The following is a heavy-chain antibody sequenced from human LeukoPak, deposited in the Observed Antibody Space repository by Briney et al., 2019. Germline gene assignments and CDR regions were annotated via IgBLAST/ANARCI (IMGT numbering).Heavy chain of an antibody. D-gene: IGHD1-26*01. CDR1: GGSISSSSYY. CDR3: ASQSAGGGSYLLNWFDP. V-gene: IGHV4-39*07. CDR2: IYTSGST. J-gene: IGHJ5*02. Sequence: PSETLSLTCTVSGGSISSSSYYWGWIRQPPGKGLEWIGRIYTSGSTNYNPSLKSRVTMSVDTSKNQFSLKLSSVTAADTAVYYCASQSAGGGSYLLNWFDPWGQGTLVTVSS.